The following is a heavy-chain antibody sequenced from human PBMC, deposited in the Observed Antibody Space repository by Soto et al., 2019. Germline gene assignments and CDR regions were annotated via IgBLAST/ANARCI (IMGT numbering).Heavy chain of an antibody. CDR3: AKDNPAPSYYYDSSGRGRFYYYSGIDV. D-gene: IGHD3-22*01. J-gene: IGHJ6*02. CDR1: GFTFSSYA. V-gene: IGHV3-23*01. CDR2: ISGSGGST. Sequence: PGGSLRLSCAASGFTFSSYAMSWVRQAPGKGLEWVSAISGSGGSTYYADPVKGRFTISRDNSKNTLYLQMNSLRTEDTALYYCAKDNPAPSYYYDSSGRGRFYYYSGIDVWGQGTTVTVSS.